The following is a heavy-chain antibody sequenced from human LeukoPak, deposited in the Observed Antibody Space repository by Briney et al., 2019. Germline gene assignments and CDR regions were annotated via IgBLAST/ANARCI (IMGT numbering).Heavy chain of an antibody. V-gene: IGHV1-69*13. CDR2: IIPIFGTA. Sequence: GASVKVSCKASGGTFSSYAISWVRQAPGQGLEWMGGIIPIFGTANYAQKFQGRVTITADESTSTAYMELSSLRSEDTAVYYCARGRGWSSNYYYMDVWGKGTTVTVSS. CDR3: ARGRGWSSNYYYMDV. D-gene: IGHD6-19*01. J-gene: IGHJ6*03. CDR1: GGTFSSYA.